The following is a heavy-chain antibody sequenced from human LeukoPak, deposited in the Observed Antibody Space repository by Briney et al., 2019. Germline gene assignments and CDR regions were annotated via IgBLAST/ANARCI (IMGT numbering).Heavy chain of an antibody. CDR1: GFTFSNSR. J-gene: IGHJ4*02. CDR2: IYSGGDPK. D-gene: IGHD4/OR15-4a*01. Sequence: PGGSLRLSCVGSGFTFSNSRMNWVRQAPGKGLEWASTIYSGGDPKHYADSVKGRFTISRDNAENSLFLEMNSLRDEGTAVYYCARDLPASGAYHNFDSWGQGTLVTVSS. CDR3: ARDLPASGAYHNFDS. V-gene: IGHV3-21*06.